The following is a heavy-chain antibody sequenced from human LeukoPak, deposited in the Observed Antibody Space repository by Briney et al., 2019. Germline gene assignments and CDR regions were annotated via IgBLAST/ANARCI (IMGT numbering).Heavy chain of an antibody. Sequence: GASVKVSCKASGYTFSSHDINWVRQIPGHGLEWMGWMNPNSGNTGYAQKFQGRVAMTRDTSIGTAYLELSSLRSDDTAVYYCVRGDNVVSTAILLLQYWGQGTLVAVSS. CDR1: GYTFSSHD. V-gene: IGHV1-8*01. CDR3: VRGDNVVSTAILLLQY. CDR2: MNPNSGNT. D-gene: IGHD2-21*02. J-gene: IGHJ1*01.